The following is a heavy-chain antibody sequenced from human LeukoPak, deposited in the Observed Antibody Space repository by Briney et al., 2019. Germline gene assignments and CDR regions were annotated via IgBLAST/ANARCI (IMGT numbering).Heavy chain of an antibody. CDR1: GFTFDDYG. D-gene: IGHD3-22*01. CDR2: INWNGGST. Sequence: GSLRLSCAAPGFTFDDYGMSWARQAPGKGLEWVSGINWNGGSTGYADSVKGRFTISRDNGKNSLYLQMNSLRAEDTALYYCARHVSRYYDSSGYLNYWGQGTLVTVSS. J-gene: IGHJ4*02. CDR3: ARHVSRYYDSSGYLNY. V-gene: IGHV3-20*04.